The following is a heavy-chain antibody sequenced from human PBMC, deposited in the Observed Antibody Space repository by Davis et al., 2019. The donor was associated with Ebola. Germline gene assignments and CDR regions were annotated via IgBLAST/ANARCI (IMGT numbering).Heavy chain of an antibody. CDR1: GFTFSDYY. Sequence: GESLKISCAASGFTFSDYYMSWIRQAPGKGLEWVSGISGSGGSTYYADSVKGRLTISRDNSKNTLHLQMNSLRAEDTAVYYCARDGYDFWSGYFEWDYWGQGTLVTVSS. CDR2: ISGSGGST. D-gene: IGHD3-3*01. J-gene: IGHJ4*02. CDR3: ARDGYDFWSGYFEWDY. V-gene: IGHV3-23*01.